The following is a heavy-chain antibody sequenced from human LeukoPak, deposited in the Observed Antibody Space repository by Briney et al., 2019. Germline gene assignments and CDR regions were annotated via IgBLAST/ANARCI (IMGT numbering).Heavy chain of an antibody. CDR2: INNDGSST. Sequence: GGSLRLSCAASGFTFSSYWTHWVRQVPGKGLVWVSHINNDGSSTSYADSVKGRFTISRENAKNSVYLQMNSLRVEDTALYYCARGARNGFDPWGQGTLVTVSS. CDR1: GFTFSSYW. CDR3: ARGARNGFDP. J-gene: IGHJ5*02. V-gene: IGHV3-74*01.